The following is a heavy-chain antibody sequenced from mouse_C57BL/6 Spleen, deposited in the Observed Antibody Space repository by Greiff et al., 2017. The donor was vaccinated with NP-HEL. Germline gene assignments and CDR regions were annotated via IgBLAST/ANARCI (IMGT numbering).Heavy chain of an antibody. D-gene: IGHD2-3*01. J-gene: IGHJ1*03. CDR2: INPNYGTT. CDR3: ARWFLGDGYYNWYFDV. CDR1: GYSFTDYN. V-gene: IGHV1-39*01. Sequence: EVKLMESGPELVKPGASVKISCKASGYSFTDYNMNWVKQSNGKSLEWIGVINPNYGTTSYNQKFKGKATLTVDQSSSTAYMQLNSLTSEDSAVYYCARWFLGDGYYNWYFDVWGTGTTVTVSS.